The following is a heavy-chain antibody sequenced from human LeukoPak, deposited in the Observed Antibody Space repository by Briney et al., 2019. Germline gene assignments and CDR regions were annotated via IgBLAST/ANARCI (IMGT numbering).Heavy chain of an antibody. CDR1: GGSFSVYY. CDR3: ARTNALHSSGSVWFDP. CDR2: INHSGST. D-gene: IGHD3-22*01. Sequence: SETLSLTCAVYGGSFSVYYCSWIRQPPGKGLESIGEINHSGSTNYNPSLKSRVTISVDTSKNQFSLKLSSVTAADTAVYYCARTNALHSSGSVWFDPWGQGTLVTVSS. V-gene: IGHV4-34*01. J-gene: IGHJ5*02.